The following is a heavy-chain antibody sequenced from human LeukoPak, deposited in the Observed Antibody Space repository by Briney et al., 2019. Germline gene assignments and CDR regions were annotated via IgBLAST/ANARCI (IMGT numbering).Heavy chain of an antibody. V-gene: IGHV3-53*01. Sequence: PGGSLRLSCAASGFTVSSNYMSWVRQAPGKGLEWVSVIYSGGSTYYADSVKGRFTISRDNSKNTLCLQMNSLRAEDTAVYYCARGSTYYDFWSGYYATDYYMDVWGKGTTVTVSS. CDR2: IYSGGST. J-gene: IGHJ6*03. CDR3: ARGSTYYDFWSGYYATDYYMDV. D-gene: IGHD3-3*01. CDR1: GFTVSSNY.